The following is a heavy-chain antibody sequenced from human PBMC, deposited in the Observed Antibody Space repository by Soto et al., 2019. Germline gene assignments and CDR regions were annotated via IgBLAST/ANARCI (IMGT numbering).Heavy chain of an antibody. CDR1: GDSVSGNSAA. V-gene: IGHV6-1*01. D-gene: IGHD3-3*01. CDR2: TYYRSKWYN. CDR3: AKARVVGYYYYYGMDV. Sequence: PSQTLSLTCVISGDSVSGNSAAWSWIRQSPSRGLEWLGRTYYRSKWYNDYAVSVKSRITINSDTSKNQLSLQLNSVTPEDTAVYYCAKARVVGYYYYYGMDVWGQGTTVTVSS. J-gene: IGHJ6*02.